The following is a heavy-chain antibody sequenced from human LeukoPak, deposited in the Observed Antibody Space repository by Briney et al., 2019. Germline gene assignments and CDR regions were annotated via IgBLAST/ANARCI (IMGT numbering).Heavy chain of an antibody. Sequence: GGSLRLSCAVSGFTFSSYAMHWVRQAPGKGLEWVAVISYDGSNKYYSDSVKGRITISRDNSKSTLYVQMDSLRTEDTAVYYCAKARGSGFQRGDAFDMWGQGTRVTVSS. CDR2: ISYDGSNK. D-gene: IGHD6-19*01. J-gene: IGHJ3*02. CDR3: AKARGSGFQRGDAFDM. V-gene: IGHV3-30-3*01. CDR1: GFTFSSYA.